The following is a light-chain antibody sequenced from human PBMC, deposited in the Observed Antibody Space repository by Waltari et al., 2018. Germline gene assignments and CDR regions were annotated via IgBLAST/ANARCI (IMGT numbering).Light chain of an antibody. J-gene: IGKJ4*01. CDR1: QSVSTY. Sequence: EIVLTQSPATLSLSPGDGATLSCRASQSVSTYLAWYQEKPGQAPRLLNYDASNRATGIPARFSGSGSGTDFTLTISGLEPEDSAVYYCQHRFNWPLTFGGGTKVEIK. CDR2: DAS. CDR3: QHRFNWPLT. V-gene: IGKV3-11*01.